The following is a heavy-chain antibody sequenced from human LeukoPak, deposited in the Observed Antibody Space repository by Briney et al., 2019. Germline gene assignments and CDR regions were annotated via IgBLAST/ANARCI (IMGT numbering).Heavy chain of an antibody. Sequence: ASVKVSCKASGYTFTDYYMHWIRQAPGQGLEWMGWINPNSGGTNYAQKFQGRVTMTRDTSISTAYMELSRLRSDDTAIYYCAKTSRGNSAYDSPFDYWGQGTLVTVSS. CDR1: GYTFTDYY. V-gene: IGHV1-2*02. CDR2: INPNSGGT. CDR3: AKTSRGNSAYDSPFDY. D-gene: IGHD5-12*01. J-gene: IGHJ4*02.